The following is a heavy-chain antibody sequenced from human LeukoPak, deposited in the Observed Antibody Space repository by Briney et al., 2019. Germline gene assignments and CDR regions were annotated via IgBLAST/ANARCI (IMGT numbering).Heavy chain of an antibody. J-gene: IGHJ4*02. CDR2: INPNSGGT. CDR1: GYTFTGYY. D-gene: IGHD2-2*01. V-gene: IGHV1-2*02. Sequence: ASVKVSCKASGYTFTGYYMHWVRQAPGQGLERMGWINPNSGGTNYAQKFQGRVTMTRDTSISTAYMELSRLRSDDTAVYYCARAEEGYCSSTSCFNFDYWGQGTLVTVSS. CDR3: ARAEEGYCSSTSCFNFDY.